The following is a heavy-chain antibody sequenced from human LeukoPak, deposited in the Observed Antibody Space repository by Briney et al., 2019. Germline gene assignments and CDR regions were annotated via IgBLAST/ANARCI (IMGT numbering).Heavy chain of an antibody. Sequence: HTGGSLRLSCAASGFTFSSHWMHWVRQAPGKGLVWVSRINGDGSNTTYADSVKGRFTISRDNAKNTLYLQLNSLRVEDTAVYYCARGHYDVLAASYKWTPDYWGQGTLVTVSS. CDR2: INGDGSNT. CDR3: ARGHYDVLAASYKWTPDY. CDR1: GFTFSSHW. D-gene: IGHD3-9*01. V-gene: IGHV3-74*03. J-gene: IGHJ4*02.